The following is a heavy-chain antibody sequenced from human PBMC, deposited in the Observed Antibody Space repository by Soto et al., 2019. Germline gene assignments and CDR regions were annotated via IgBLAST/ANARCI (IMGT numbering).Heavy chain of an antibody. V-gene: IGHV3-33*01. CDR3: AREADSNGDGGMDV. CDR1: GFTFSSYG. CDR2: IWYDGSNK. Sequence: GGSLRLSCAASGFTFSSYGMHWVRQAPGKGLEWVAVIWYDGSNKYYADSVKGRFTISRDNSKNTLYLQMNSLRAEDTAVYYCAREADSNGDGGMDVWGQGTTVTVSS. J-gene: IGHJ6*02. D-gene: IGHD4-4*01.